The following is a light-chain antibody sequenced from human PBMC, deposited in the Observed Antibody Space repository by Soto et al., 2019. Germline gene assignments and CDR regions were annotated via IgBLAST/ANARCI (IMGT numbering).Light chain of an antibody. V-gene: IGLV3-1*01. CDR3: QSWDNTTMV. J-gene: IGLJ3*02. CDR1: KLGDKY. Sequence: SYELTQPPSVSVSPGQTVSVTCSGDKLGDKYACWFQQKPGQSPVLVIYQDTKRPSGIPERISGSNSGNTATLTISGTQAIDEADYYCQSWDNTTMVFGGGTKLTV. CDR2: QDT.